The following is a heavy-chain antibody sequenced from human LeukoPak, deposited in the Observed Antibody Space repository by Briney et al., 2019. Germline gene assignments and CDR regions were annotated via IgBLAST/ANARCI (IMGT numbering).Heavy chain of an antibody. Sequence: ASVKVSCKATGYTFTSYGISWVRQATGQGLEWMGWISAYNGNTNYAQKLQGRVTMTTDTSTSTAYMELRSLRSDDTAVYYCARVVAAAAGNWFDPWGQGTLVTVSS. CDR1: GYTFTSYG. CDR2: ISAYNGNT. J-gene: IGHJ5*02. D-gene: IGHD6-13*01. CDR3: ARVVAAAAGNWFDP. V-gene: IGHV1-18*01.